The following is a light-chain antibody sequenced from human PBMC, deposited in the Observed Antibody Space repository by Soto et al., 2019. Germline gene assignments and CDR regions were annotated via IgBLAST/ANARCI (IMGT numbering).Light chain of an antibody. CDR1: SSDVGGYNY. V-gene: IGLV2-8*01. CDR3: ISYAGSNNFVV. CDR2: EVS. J-gene: IGLJ2*01. Sequence: QSALTPPPSASGSPGQSVTISCTGTSSDVGGYNYVSWYQQHPGKAPKLLIYEVSKRPSGVPDRFSGSKSGNTASLTVSGLQAEDEADYYCISYAGSNNFVVFGGGTKLTVL.